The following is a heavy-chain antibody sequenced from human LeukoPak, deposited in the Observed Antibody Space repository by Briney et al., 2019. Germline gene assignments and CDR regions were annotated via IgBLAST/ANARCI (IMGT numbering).Heavy chain of an antibody. CDR2: ISADNGFT. CDR1: GYTFTSYG. D-gene: IGHD6-19*01. J-gene: IGHJ5*02. CDR3: ANLAGVVAGLDP. V-gene: IGHV1-18*01. Sequence: ASVKVSCKASGYTFTSYGINWVRQAPEQGLQWMGWISADNGFTASAQNLQGRVTMTTDTSTNTAYMELRSLRSDDTAVYYCANLAGVVAGLDPWGQGTLVTVSS.